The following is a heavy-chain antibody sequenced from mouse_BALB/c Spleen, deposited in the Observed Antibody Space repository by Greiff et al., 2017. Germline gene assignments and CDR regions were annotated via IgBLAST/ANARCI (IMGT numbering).Heavy chain of an antibody. D-gene: IGHD2-3*01. Sequence: EVMLVESGGGLVQPGGSMKLSCVASGFTFSNYWMNWVRQSPEKGLEWVAEIRLKSNNYATHYAESVKGRFTISRDDSKSSVYLQMNNLRAEDTGIYYCTRDGYYLFAYWGQGTLVTVSA. CDR3: TRDGYYLFAY. CDR2: IRLKSNNYAT. J-gene: IGHJ3*01. CDR1: GFTFSNYW. V-gene: IGHV6-6*02.